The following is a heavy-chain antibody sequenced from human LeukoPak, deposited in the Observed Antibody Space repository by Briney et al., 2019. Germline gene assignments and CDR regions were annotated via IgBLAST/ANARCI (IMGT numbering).Heavy chain of an antibody. CDR2: IYIGGST. D-gene: IGHD4-17*01. Sequence: SETLSLTCTVSGGSISSASYYWSWIRQPAGKGLEWIGRIYIGGSTNYKSSLKSRVTISVDTSKNQFSLKLSSVTAADTAVYYCAREREGPYGYLDYWGQGTLVTVSS. J-gene: IGHJ4*02. CDR3: AREREGPYGYLDY. CDR1: GGSISSASYY. V-gene: IGHV4-61*02.